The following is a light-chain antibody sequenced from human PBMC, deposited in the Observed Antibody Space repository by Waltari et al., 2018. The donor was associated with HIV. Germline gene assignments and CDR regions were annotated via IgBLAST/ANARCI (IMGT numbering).Light chain of an antibody. CDR2: DVI. J-gene: IGLJ3*02. Sequence: QSALTQPASVSGSPGQSITISGTGTSSEVGGDNLVSWYQQHPGKAPKLMIHDVIKRPSGVSTRFSGSKSGNTASMTISGLQADDEADYYCCSYAGSSTWVFGGGTKLTVL. CDR1: SSEVGGDNL. CDR3: CSYAGSSTWV. V-gene: IGLV2-23*02.